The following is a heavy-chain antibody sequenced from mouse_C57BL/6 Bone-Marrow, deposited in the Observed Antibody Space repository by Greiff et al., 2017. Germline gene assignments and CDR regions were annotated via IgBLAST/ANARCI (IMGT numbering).Heavy chain of an antibody. J-gene: IGHJ2*01. D-gene: IGHD2-14*01. Sequence: QVTLKVSGPGILQPSPTLSLTCSFSGFSLSTFGMGVGWIRQPSGQGLEWLAHLWWDDDKYYNPSLKSRLTISKATSKTQVYLKIAKVDTADTATYYSARMRGYPDYWGQGTTLTVSS. V-gene: IGHV8-8*01. CDR3: ARMRGYPDY. CDR1: GFSLSTFGMG. CDR2: LWWDDDK.